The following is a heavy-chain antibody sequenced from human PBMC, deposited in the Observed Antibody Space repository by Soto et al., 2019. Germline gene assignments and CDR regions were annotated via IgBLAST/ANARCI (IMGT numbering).Heavy chain of an antibody. CDR2: IYYSGSI. V-gene: IGHV4-59*08. D-gene: IGHD3-16*01. CDR1: GGSISSDY. CDR3: TRHWDWGSLGY. J-gene: IGHJ4*02. Sequence: SETLSLTCTVSGGSISSDYWSWIRQPPGKGLELIVFIYYSGSINYNPSFESRVAISVDTSKNQFSLNLTSVTAADTAVYYCTRHWDWGSLGYWGQGTLVTVSS.